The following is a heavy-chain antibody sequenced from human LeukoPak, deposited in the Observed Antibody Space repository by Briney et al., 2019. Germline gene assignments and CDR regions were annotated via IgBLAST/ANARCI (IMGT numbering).Heavy chain of an antibody. CDR2: ISPDGSGK. CDR1: GSTFSSYA. D-gene: IGHD3-16*01. CDR3: ARGYDSNLDYYYYMDV. Sequence: GGSLRLSCAASGSTFSSYAMSWVRQAPGKGLEWVAVISPDGSGKNYVDSVEGRFTISRDNSKNTLYVQMNSLRAEDTAVYFCARGYDSNLDYYYYMDVWGKGTTVAVSS. V-gene: IGHV3-30*03. J-gene: IGHJ6*03.